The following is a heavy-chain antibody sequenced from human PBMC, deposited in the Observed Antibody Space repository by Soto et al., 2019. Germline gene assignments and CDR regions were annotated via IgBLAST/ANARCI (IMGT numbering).Heavy chain of an antibody. Sequence: QVQLQESGPGLVKPSQTLSRTCTVSGGPIINGDSYLNWIRKHPEKGLEWMGYINYRGTTNYNPALKSRILISIDKSKNQCSLRLTSVTAADTAVYYCARDEPGASPYWGQGTLVTVSS. CDR2: INYRGTT. V-gene: IGHV4-31*03. D-gene: IGHD1-26*01. CDR3: ARDEPGASPY. J-gene: IGHJ4*02. CDR1: GGPIINGDSY.